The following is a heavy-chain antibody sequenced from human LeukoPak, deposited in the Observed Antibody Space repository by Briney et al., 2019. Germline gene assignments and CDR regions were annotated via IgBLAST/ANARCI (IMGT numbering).Heavy chain of an antibody. CDR3: ARGLRFGEFFETPIDY. D-gene: IGHD3-10*01. CDR1: GFIFSSYS. J-gene: IGHJ4*02. Sequence: GGSLRLSCEASGFIFSSYSMSWVRQAPGKGLEWVSAITGTGGSPYSADSVKGRFTISRDNSKNTLYLQMNSLRAEDTAVYYCARGLRFGEFFETPIDYWGQGTLVTVSS. CDR2: ITGTGGSP. V-gene: IGHV3-23*01.